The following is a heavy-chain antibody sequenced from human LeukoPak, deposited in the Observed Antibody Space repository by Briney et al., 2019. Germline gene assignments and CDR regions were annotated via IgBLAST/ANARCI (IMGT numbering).Heavy chain of an antibody. J-gene: IGHJ6*03. CDR1: GGSISSGGYY. V-gene: IGHV4-30-2*01. D-gene: IGHD2-2*01. CDR3: ARWAVPAPTMDV. CDR2: IYHSGST. Sequence: PSETLSLTCTVSGGSISSGGYYWSWIRQPPGKGLEWIGYIYHSGSTYYNPSLKSRVTISVDRSKNQFSLKLSSVTAADTAVYYCARWAVPAPTMDVWGKGTTVTVSS.